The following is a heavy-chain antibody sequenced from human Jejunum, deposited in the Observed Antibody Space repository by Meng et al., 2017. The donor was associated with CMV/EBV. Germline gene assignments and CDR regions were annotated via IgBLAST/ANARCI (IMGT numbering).Heavy chain of an antibody. CDR3: VRRGYDLNFDY. CDR2: IYWDNDK. CDR1: GFSFISGVG. V-gene: IGHV2-5*02. Sequence: QITLDESGPTLVKPTQPLTLTCSFSGFSFISGVGVGWVRQPPRKALEWLAIIYWDNDKRYSPSLNSRLTITKDTSKNQVVLTMTNMDPVDTATYYCVRRGYDLNFDYWGQGTLVTVSS. D-gene: IGHD5-12*01. J-gene: IGHJ4*02.